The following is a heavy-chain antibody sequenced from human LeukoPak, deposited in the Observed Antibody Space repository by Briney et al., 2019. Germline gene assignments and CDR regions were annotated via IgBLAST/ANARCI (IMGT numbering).Heavy chain of an antibody. V-gene: IGHV3-21*01. Sequence: PGGSLRLSCAASGFTFSSYSMNWVRQPPGRGLEWVGSISSSSSYIDYAASVTGRFTISRDNAKNSLYLQMNSLRAEDTAVYYCARAASGYSSGWSFDYWGQGTLVTVSS. D-gene: IGHD6-19*01. CDR1: GFTFSSYS. J-gene: IGHJ4*02. CDR2: ISSSSSYI. CDR3: ARAASGYSSGWSFDY.